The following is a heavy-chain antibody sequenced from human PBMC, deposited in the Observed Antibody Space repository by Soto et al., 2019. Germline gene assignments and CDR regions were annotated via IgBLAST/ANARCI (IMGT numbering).Heavy chain of an antibody. Sequence: SETLSLTCTVSGGSIGSYYWSWIRQPPGKGLECIGYISYSGSTKYNPSLKNRVTILRDTSKDQFSLKLSSVTAADTAVYYCARSSSGRYYQQYWGQGALVTVSS. D-gene: IGHD3-10*01. V-gene: IGHV4-59*01. CDR1: GGSIGSYY. CDR2: ISYSGST. CDR3: ARSSSGRYYQQY. J-gene: IGHJ4*02.